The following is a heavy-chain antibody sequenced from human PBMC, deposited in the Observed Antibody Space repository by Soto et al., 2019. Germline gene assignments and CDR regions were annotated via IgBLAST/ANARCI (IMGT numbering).Heavy chain of an antibody. Sequence: SVKVSCKASGGTFSSYAISWVRQAPGQGLEWMGGIIPIFGTANYAQKFQGRVTITADESTSTAYMELSSLRSEDTAVYYCARDSYDSSGYYLPRWFDPWGQGTLVTVSS. J-gene: IGHJ5*02. CDR1: GGTFSSYA. CDR2: IIPIFGTA. CDR3: ARDSYDSSGYYLPRWFDP. D-gene: IGHD3-22*01. V-gene: IGHV1-69*13.